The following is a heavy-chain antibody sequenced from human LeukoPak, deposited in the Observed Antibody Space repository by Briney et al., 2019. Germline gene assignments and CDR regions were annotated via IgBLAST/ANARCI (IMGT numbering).Heavy chain of an antibody. CDR2: IVVGSANT. D-gene: IGHD3-22*01. CDR3: AADLGYYYDSSGHLHY. Sequence: GASVKVSCKASGFTFTTSTMQWVRQARGQRLEWIGWIVVGSANTNYAQKFHERVTITRDMSTSTAYLELSSLRSNDTAVYYCAADLGYYYDSSGHLHYWGQGTLVTVSS. J-gene: IGHJ4*02. CDR1: GFTFTTST. V-gene: IGHV1-58*02.